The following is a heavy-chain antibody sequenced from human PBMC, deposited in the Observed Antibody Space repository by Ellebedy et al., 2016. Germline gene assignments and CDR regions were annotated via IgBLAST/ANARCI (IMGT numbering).Heavy chain of an antibody. CDR3: LVGSVPGSAWKGY. CDR1: GFVFSSLW. D-gene: IGHD3-10*01. CDR2: VKTEQSAT. Sequence: GGSLRLXCAGSGFVFSSLWLHWVRQAPGEGLVWLALVKTEQSATFYAASVEGRFTISRDNAKNTLFLQMNNLRAEDTAVYYCLVGSVPGSAWKGYWGQGTLVTVSS. J-gene: IGHJ4*02. V-gene: IGHV3-74*01.